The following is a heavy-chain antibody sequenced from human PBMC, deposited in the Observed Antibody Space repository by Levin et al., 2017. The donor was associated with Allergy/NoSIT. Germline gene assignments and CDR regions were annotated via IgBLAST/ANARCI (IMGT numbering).Heavy chain of an antibody. CDR1: GFTFSSYA. CDR3: AKDLEVVTSADNWFDP. D-gene: IGHD4-23*01. V-gene: IGHV3-23*01. Sequence: GGSLRLSCAASGFTFSSYAMSWVRQAPGKGLEWVSAISGSGGSTYYADSVKGRFTISRDNSKNTLYLQMNSLRAEDTAVYYCAKDLEVVTSADNWFDPWGQGTLVTVSS. CDR2: ISGSGGST. J-gene: IGHJ5*02.